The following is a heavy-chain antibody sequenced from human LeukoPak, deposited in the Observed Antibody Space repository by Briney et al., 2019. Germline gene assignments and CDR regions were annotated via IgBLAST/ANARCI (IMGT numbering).Heavy chain of an antibody. CDR2: INSDGSST. CDR3: ARGGYCSSTSCYYFDY. V-gene: IGHV3-74*01. D-gene: IGHD2-2*01. J-gene: IGHJ4*02. Sequence: GGSLRLSCAASEFTFSSYWMHWVRQAPGKGLVWVSRINSDGSSTSYADSVKGRFTISRDNAKNTLYLQMNSLRAEDTAVYYCARGGYCSSTSCYYFDYWGQGTLVTVSS. CDR1: EFTFSSYW.